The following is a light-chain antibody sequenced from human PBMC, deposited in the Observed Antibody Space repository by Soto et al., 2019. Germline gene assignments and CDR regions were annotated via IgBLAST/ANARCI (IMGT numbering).Light chain of an antibody. V-gene: IGLV2-14*01. CDR3: SSYTSSSTLVV. CDR1: SSDVGGYNY. CDR2: DVS. J-gene: IGLJ2*01. Sequence: QSVLTQPASVSGSPGQSITISCTGTSSDVGGYNYVSWYQQHPGNAPKLMIYDVSNRPSGVSNRFSGSKYGNTASLTISGLQAEDEADYYCSSYTSSSTLVVFGGGTKVTVL.